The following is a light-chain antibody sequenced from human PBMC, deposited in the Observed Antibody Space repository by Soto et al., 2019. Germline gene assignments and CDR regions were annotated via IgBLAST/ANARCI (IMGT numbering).Light chain of an antibody. CDR1: QGISSW. J-gene: IGKJ1*01. CDR2: KAS. Sequence: DIQMTQSPSTLSASVGDRVTITCRASQGISSWLAWYQQKPGKAPKVLIYKASSLEGGVPSRFSGSGSGTEFTLTISSLQPDDFATYYCQQYNSYSTWTFGQGTKVDIK. V-gene: IGKV1-5*03. CDR3: QQYNSYSTWT.